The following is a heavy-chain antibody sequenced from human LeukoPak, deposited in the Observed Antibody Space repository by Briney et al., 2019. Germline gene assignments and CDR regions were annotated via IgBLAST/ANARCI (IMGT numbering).Heavy chain of an antibody. CDR1: GFTFSSYG. V-gene: IGHV3-33*01. CDR3: ARFLVVPAAIYYYYYGMDV. D-gene: IGHD2-2*01. J-gene: IGHJ6*02. Sequence: GRSLRLPCAASGFTFSSYGMLWVRQAPGKGLEWVAVIWYDGSNKYYADSVKGRFTISRDNSKNTLYLQMNSLRAEDMAVYYCARFLVVPAAIYYYYYGMDVWGQGTTVTVSS. CDR2: IWYDGSNK.